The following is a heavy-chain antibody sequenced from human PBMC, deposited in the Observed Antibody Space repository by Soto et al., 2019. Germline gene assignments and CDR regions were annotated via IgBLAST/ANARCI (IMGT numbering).Heavy chain of an antibody. V-gene: IGHV4-4*07. CDR2: VSTSGAT. CDR3: ARADYEILTGSYAMDV. CDR1: DDFISSYY. J-gene: IGHJ6*02. Sequence: SETLSLTCTVSDDFISSYYWNWIRQPAGKGLEWIGRVSTSGATNYNPSLESRVTMSVDTSKKQFSLKPTSVTAADTAVYFCARADYEILTGSYAMDVWGQGTKVTVYS. D-gene: IGHD3-9*01.